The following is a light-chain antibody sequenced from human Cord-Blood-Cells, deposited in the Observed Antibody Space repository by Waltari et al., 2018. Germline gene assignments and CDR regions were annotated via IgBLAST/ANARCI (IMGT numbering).Light chain of an antibody. J-gene: IGLJ3*02. CDR1: SSNLGSNT. V-gene: IGLV1-44*01. CDR2: SNT. Sequence: QSVLTQPPSASGTPGQRVTSSCSGSSSNLGSNTATWYQQLPVTAPKLLIYSNTERPSGVPDRCSGSKSGTSASLAISGLQSEDEADYYCAAWDDSLNGPVFGGGTKLTVL. CDR3: AAWDDSLNGPV.